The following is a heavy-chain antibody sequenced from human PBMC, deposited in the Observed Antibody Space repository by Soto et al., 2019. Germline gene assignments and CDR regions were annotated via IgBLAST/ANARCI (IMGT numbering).Heavy chain of an antibody. V-gene: IGHV1-18*01. J-gene: IGHJ4*02. Sequence: QVQLVQSGAEVKKPGASVKVSCKASGYTFTSYVISWVRQAPGQGLEWMGWISAYNGNTHYAQKLQGRVTMTTDTSTSTAYMALRSLRSDDTAVYYCARALYDYGDFPSDYWGQGTLVTVSS. D-gene: IGHD4-17*01. CDR3: ARALYDYGDFPSDY. CDR1: GYTFTSYV. CDR2: ISAYNGNT.